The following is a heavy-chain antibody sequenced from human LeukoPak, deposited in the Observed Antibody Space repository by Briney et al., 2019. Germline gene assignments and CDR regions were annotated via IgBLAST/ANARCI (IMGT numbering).Heavy chain of an antibody. V-gene: IGHV3-53*01. D-gene: IGHD3-22*01. J-gene: IGHJ4*02. Sequence: GGSLRLSCAASGFSFSTYSMNWVRQAPGKGLEWVSFIYSGGNTHNSDSVKGRFTISRDNSKNTLYLQMNTLRAEDTAVYYCARRAGDYSHPYDYWGQGTLVTVSS. CDR2: IYSGGNT. CDR3: ARRAGDYSHPYDY. CDR1: GFSFSTYS.